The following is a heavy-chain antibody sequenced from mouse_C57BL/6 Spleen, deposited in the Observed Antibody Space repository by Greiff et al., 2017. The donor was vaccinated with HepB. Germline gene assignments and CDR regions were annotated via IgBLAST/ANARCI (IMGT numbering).Heavy chain of an antibody. CDR1: GYSFTGYY. CDR2: INPSTGGT. D-gene: IGHD2-1*01. CDR3: ARALYGNYVGWYFDV. Sequence: VQLKQSGPELVKPGASVKISCKASGYSFTGYYMNWVKQSPEKSLEWIGEINPSTGGTTYNQKFKAKATLTVDKSSSTAYMQLKSLTSEDSAVYYCARALYGNYVGWYFDVWGTGTTVTVSS. J-gene: IGHJ1*03. V-gene: IGHV1-42*01.